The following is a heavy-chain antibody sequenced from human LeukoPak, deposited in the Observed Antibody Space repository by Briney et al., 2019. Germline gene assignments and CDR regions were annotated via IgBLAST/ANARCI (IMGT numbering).Heavy chain of an antibody. Sequence: GGSLRLSCAASGFTFSSYSMNWVRQAPGKGLEWVSSISSSSSYIYYADSVKGRFTISGDNAKNSLYLQMNSLRAEDTAVYYCASDSSGWYYFDYWGQGTLVTVSS. J-gene: IGHJ4*02. CDR1: GFTFSSYS. CDR2: ISSSSSYI. V-gene: IGHV3-21*01. CDR3: ASDSSGWYYFDY. D-gene: IGHD6-19*01.